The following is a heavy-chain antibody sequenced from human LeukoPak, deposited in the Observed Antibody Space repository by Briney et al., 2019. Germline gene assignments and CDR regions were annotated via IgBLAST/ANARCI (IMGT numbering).Heavy chain of an antibody. CDR3: ARDKKGGESSEIDY. V-gene: IGHV3-74*01. D-gene: IGHD3-10*01. J-gene: IGHJ4*02. CDR1: GFTFSNYW. Sequence: GGSLRLSCAASGFTFSNYWVHWVRQAPGKRLVWVSRINRDGSTTNYADSVKGRFTVSRDNAENTLNLQMNSLRAEDTAVYYCARDKKGGESSEIDYWGQGTLVTVFS. CDR2: INRDGSTT.